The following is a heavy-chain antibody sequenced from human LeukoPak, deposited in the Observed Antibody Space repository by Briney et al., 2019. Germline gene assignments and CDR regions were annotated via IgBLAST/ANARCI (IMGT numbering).Heavy chain of an antibody. V-gene: IGHV3-64*01. J-gene: IGHJ3*02. D-gene: IGHD3-10*01. Sequence: PGGSLRLSCAASGFTFSSYAMHWVRQAPGQGLEYVSAISSNGGSTYYANSVKGRFTISRDNSKNTLYLQMGSLRAEDMAVYYCARSSMVRGAPRAFDIWGQGTMVTVSS. CDR3: ARSSMVRGAPRAFDI. CDR1: GFTFSSYA. CDR2: ISSNGGST.